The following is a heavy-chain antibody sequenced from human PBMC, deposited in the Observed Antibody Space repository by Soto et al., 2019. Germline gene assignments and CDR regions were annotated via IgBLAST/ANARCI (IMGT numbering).Heavy chain of an antibody. J-gene: IGHJ4*01. D-gene: IGHD6-6*01. CDR1: GDSISSYY. Sequence: SETLSLTCTVSGDSISSYYWSWIRQPPGKGLEWIGNFYNSGSTKYNPSLKSRVTISEDTSKNQISLKLSSVTAADTAVYYCARHAPNRDSSEITPYRHFDYWGHGILVTVSS. V-gene: IGHV4-59*08. CDR2: FYNSGST. CDR3: ARHAPNRDSSEITPYRHFDY.